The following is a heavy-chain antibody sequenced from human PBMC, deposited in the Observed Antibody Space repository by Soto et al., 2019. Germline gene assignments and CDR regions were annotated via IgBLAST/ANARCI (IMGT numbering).Heavy chain of an antibody. J-gene: IGHJ4*02. D-gene: IGHD3-10*01. Sequence: QVQLQQWGAGLLKPSETLSLTCAVYGGSFSGYYWSWIRQPPGKGLEWIGEINHSGSTNYNPSLKSRVTISVDPAKNPFSLKPGSVTAADTAVYYWARRERGFGESSLYYFDYWGQGTLVTVSS. CDR1: GGSFSGYY. CDR3: ARRERGFGESSLYYFDY. CDR2: INHSGST. V-gene: IGHV4-34*01.